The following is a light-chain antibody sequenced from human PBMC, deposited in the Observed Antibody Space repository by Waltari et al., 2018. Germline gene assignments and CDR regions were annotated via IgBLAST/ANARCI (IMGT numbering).Light chain of an antibody. CDR2: FYS. V-gene: IGLV3-21*04. CDR3: QVWDSRCYFRA. CDR1: NIGSTG. Sequence: SYVLTQPPSVSLAPGKTASISCEGNNIGSTGVHWYQQKSGQAPVLIISFYSDRPSGFPSRVSASNSGNTATLTISRVEAGDEADYYCQVWDSRCYFRAFGGGTRLTVL. J-gene: IGLJ2*01.